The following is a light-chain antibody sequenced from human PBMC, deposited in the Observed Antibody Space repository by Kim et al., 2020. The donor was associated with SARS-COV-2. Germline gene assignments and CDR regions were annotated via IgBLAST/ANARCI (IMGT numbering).Light chain of an antibody. CDR1: QGIRND. Sequence: ASVGARVTIACRATQGIRNDLGWCQQKPGEAPKLLIYAASSLQTGVPSRFSGSGSCTDFTLTISSLQPEDFATYYCLQDDSYPLTFGGGTKVEIK. CDR2: AAS. V-gene: IGKV1-6*01. J-gene: IGKJ4*01. CDR3: LQDDSYPLT.